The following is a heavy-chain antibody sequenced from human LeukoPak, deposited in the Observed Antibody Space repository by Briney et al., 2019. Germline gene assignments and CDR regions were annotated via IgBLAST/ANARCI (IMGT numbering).Heavy chain of an antibody. CDR1: GGTFSIYA. D-gene: IGHD6-13*01. V-gene: IGHV1-69*06. CDR3: ARARIAAAGDDAFDI. CDR2: IIPIFGTA. Sequence: ASVKVSCKASGGTFSIYAISWVRQAPGQGLEWMGGIIPIFGTANYAQKFQGRVTITADKSTSTAYMELSSLRSEDTAVYYCARARIAAAGDDAFDIWGQGTMVTVSS. J-gene: IGHJ3*02.